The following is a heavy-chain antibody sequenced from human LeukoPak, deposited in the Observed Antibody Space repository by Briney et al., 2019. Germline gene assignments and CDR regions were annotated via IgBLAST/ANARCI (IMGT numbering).Heavy chain of an antibody. D-gene: IGHD3-16*01. CDR1: GFTFSTYG. CDR3: VRGWGSNVYASAFDV. CDR2: IWHDGSHK. Sequence: GGSLRLSCAASGFTFSTYGMHWVRQAPGKGLEWVTVIWHDGSHKDYADSVKGRFTISRDNSKNTLYLQMNDPRAEDTAVYFCVRGWGSNVYASAFDVWGQGTMVTVSS. V-gene: IGHV3-33*01. J-gene: IGHJ3*01.